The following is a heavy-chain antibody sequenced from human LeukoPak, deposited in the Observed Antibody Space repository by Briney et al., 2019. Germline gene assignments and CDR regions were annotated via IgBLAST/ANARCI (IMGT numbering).Heavy chain of an antibody. Sequence: GGSLRLSCAASGFTFSSYAVSWVRQAPGKGLEWVSAISGSGGGTYYADSVKGRFTISRDNSKNTLYLQMNSLRAEDTAVYYCAKPSFVSWWLPRFDYWGQGTLVTVSS. V-gene: IGHV3-23*01. CDR3: AKPSFVSWWLPRFDY. CDR1: GFTFSSYA. D-gene: IGHD2-8*02. CDR2: ISGSGGGT. J-gene: IGHJ4*02.